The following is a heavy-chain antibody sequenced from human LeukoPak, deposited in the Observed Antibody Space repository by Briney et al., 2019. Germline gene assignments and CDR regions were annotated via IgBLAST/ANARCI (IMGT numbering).Heavy chain of an antibody. CDR1: GGSISSHY. V-gene: IGHV4-59*06. D-gene: IGHD5-12*01. CDR2: IYYSGST. CDR3: ASRGYSGYGEFDY. Sequence: SETLSLTCTVSGGSISSHYWSWIRQPPGKGLEWIGYIYYSGSTYYNPSLKSRVTISVDTSKNQFSLKLSSVTAADTAVYYCASRGYSGYGEFDYWGQGTLVTVSS. J-gene: IGHJ4*02.